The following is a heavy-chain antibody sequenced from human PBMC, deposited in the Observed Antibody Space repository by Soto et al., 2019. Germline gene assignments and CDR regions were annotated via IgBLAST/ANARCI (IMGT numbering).Heavy chain of an antibody. Sequence: QVQLVQSGAEVKKPGSSVKVSCKASGGTFSSYAISWVRQAPGQGLEWMGGIIPIFGTANYAQKFQGRVTITADESTSTAYMERSSLRSEDTAVYYCASTGWGYCGGDCPPLGMDVWGQGTTVTVSS. CDR1: GGTFSSYA. D-gene: IGHD2-21*02. CDR2: IIPIFGTA. J-gene: IGHJ6*02. V-gene: IGHV1-69*12. CDR3: ASTGWGYCGGDCPPLGMDV.